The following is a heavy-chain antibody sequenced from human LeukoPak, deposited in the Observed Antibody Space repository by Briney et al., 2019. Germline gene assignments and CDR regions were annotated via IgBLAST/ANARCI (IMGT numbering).Heavy chain of an antibody. Sequence: ASVKVSCKASGYTFTGYYMHWVRQAPGQGLEWMGWINPNSGVTAYALKFQGRVTMTRDTSISTAYMDLSRLRSDDTAVYYCARGPPTMIVVSTRGLFDYWGQGTLVTVSS. CDR1: GYTFTGYY. CDR3: ARGPPTMIVVSTRGLFDY. CDR2: INPNSGVT. J-gene: IGHJ4*02. D-gene: IGHD3-22*01. V-gene: IGHV1-2*02.